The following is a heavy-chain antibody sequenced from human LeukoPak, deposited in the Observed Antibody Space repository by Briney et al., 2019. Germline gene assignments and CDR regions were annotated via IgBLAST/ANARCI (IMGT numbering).Heavy chain of an antibody. CDR3: ARGWSRIAAAGGFDY. Sequence: SETLSLTCAVYGGSFSGYYRSWIRQPPGKGLEWIGEINHSGSTNYNPSLKSRVTISVDTSKNQFSLKLSSVTAADTAVYYCARGWSRIAAAGGFDYWGQGTLVTVSS. CDR1: GGSFSGYY. J-gene: IGHJ4*02. D-gene: IGHD6-13*01. V-gene: IGHV4-34*01. CDR2: INHSGST.